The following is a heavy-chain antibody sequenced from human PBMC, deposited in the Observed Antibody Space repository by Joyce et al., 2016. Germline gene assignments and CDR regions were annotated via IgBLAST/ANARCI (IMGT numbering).Heavy chain of an antibody. CDR2: NIAHHGNT. J-gene: IGHJ3*02. V-gene: IGHV1-18*01. D-gene: IGHD3-22*01. CDR1: GYIVTTYG. CDR3: ARDIHYYNSSGYYWGAFDI. Sequence: QVQLVQSGSEVKKPGASVEVSCKASGYIVTTYGISWLRQAPGQRFEGMGWNIAHHGNTKYAQKFQGRVTMTKDTSTGTAYMDRESVKSDDADVYYCARDIHYYNSSGYYWGAFDIWGQGTMVSVSS.